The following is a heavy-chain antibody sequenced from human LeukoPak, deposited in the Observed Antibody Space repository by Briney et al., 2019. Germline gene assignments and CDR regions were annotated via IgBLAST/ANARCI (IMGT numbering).Heavy chain of an antibody. CDR3: ARDSGPLGYCSSTSCYIDP. V-gene: IGHV1-18*01. Sequence: ASVKVSRKASGYTFTSYGISWVRQAPGQGLEWMGWISAYNGNTNYAQKLQGRVTMTTDTSTSTAYMELRSLRSDDTAVYYCARDSGPLGYCSSTSCYIDPWGQGTLVTVSS. D-gene: IGHD2-2*01. J-gene: IGHJ5*02. CDR1: GYTFTSYG. CDR2: ISAYNGNT.